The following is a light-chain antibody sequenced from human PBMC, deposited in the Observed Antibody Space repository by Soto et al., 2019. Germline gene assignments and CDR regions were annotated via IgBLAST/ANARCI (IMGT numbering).Light chain of an antibody. CDR3: MQSIQLPLT. Sequence: DIQMTQSPSSLSASVGDRVTITCQASHDIRNYLNWYQQKPGQAPKLLIHDASRLQTGVPSRFSGSGSGTDFTLKISRVEAEDVGVYYCMQSIQLPLTFGGGTKVEIK. J-gene: IGKJ4*01. CDR1: HDIRNY. V-gene: IGKV1-33*01. CDR2: DAS.